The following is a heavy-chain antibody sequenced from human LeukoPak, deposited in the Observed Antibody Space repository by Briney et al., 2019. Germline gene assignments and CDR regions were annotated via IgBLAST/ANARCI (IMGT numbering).Heavy chain of an antibody. CDR3: ARKVMVRGVIIFDY. CDR1: GGSISSYY. J-gene: IGHJ4*02. V-gene: IGHV4-59*01. D-gene: IGHD3-10*01. Sequence: SETLSLTCTVSGGSISSYYWSRIRQPPGKGLEWIGYIYYSGSTNYNPSLKSRVTISVDTSKNQFSLKLSSVTAADTAVYYCARKVMVRGVIIFDYWGQGTLVTVSS. CDR2: IYYSGST.